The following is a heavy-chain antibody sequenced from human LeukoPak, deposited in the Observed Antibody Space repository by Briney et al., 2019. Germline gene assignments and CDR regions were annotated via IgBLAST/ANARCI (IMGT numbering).Heavy chain of an antibody. V-gene: IGHV1-46*03. CDR1: GCTFTSYY. Sequence: ASVKVSCKASGCTFTSYYMHWVRQAPGQGLEWMGIINPSGGSTSYAQKFQGRVTMTRDTSTSTVYMELSSLRSEDTAVYYCARGQEVVPAAIPPGQYFDYWGQGTLVTVSS. J-gene: IGHJ4*02. CDR3: ARGQEVVPAAIPPGQYFDY. CDR2: INPSGGST. D-gene: IGHD2-2*01.